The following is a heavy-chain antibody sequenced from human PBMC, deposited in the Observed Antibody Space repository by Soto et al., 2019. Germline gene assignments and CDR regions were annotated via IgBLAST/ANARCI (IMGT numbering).Heavy chain of an antibody. D-gene: IGHD6-19*01. CDR3: ARDGPTGYSSGWYVDY. Sequence: QVQLVESGGGVVQPGRSLRLSCAASGFTFSSYGMHWVRQAPGKGLEWVAVIWYDGSNKYYADSVKGRFTISRDNSKNTLYLQMNSLRAEDTAVYYCARDGPTGYSSGWYVDYWGQGTLVTVSS. CDR2: IWYDGSNK. CDR1: GFTFSSYG. V-gene: IGHV3-33*01. J-gene: IGHJ4*02.